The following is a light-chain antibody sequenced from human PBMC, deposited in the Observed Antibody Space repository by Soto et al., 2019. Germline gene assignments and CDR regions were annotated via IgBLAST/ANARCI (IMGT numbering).Light chain of an antibody. V-gene: IGLV4-69*01. Sequence: QSVLTQSPSASASLGASVKITCTLSSGHSNYAIAWHQQQPEKGPRYLMRLNSDGSHTKGDGIPDRFSGSSSGAERYLTISSLQSEDEADYFCQTWGTGVVFGGGTQLTVL. CDR1: SGHSNYA. CDR2: LNSDGSH. CDR3: QTWGTGVV. J-gene: IGLJ2*01.